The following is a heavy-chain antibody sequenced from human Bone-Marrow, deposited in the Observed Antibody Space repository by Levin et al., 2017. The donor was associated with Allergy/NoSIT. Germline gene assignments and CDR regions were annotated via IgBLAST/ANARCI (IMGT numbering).Heavy chain of an antibody. CDR1: GFTFSSYA. CDR3: GGAPGGSSSSWYYYYGMDV. Sequence: AGGSLRLSCAASGFTFSSYAMSWVRQAPGKGLEWVSAISGSGGSTYYADSVKGRFTISRDNSKNTLYLQMNSLRAEDTAVYYCGGAPGGSSSSWYYYYGMDVWGQGTTVTVSS. D-gene: IGHD6-13*01. CDR2: ISGSGGST. V-gene: IGHV3-23*01. J-gene: IGHJ6*02.